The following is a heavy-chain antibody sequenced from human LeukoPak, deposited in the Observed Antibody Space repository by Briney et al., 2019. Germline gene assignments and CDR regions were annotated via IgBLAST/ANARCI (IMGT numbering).Heavy chain of an antibody. D-gene: IGHD1-26*01. CDR2: ISWNSGSI. CDR1: GFTFDDYA. CDR3: ARDSIYRGSFSTFDY. V-gene: IGHV3-9*01. J-gene: IGHJ4*02. Sequence: GRSLRLSCAASGFTFDDYAMHWVRQAPGKGLEWVSGISWNSGSIGYADSVKGRFTISRDNARNSLYLQMNNLKVEDTAVYYCARDSIYRGSFSTFDYWGQGILVTVSS.